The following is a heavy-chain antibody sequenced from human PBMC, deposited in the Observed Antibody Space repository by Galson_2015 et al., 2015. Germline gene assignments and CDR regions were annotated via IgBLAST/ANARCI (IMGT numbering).Heavy chain of an antibody. Sequence: CAISGDSVSNNSAAWNWIRQSPSRGLEWLGRTYYRSKWYNDYAVSVKSRMTINPDTSKNQFSLQLNSVTPDDTAVYYCSRGGSSSQDHWGQGTLVTVPS. J-gene: IGHJ4*02. CDR3: SRGGSSSQDH. D-gene: IGHD6-13*01. CDR1: GDSVSNNSAA. CDR2: TYYRSKWYN. V-gene: IGHV6-1*01.